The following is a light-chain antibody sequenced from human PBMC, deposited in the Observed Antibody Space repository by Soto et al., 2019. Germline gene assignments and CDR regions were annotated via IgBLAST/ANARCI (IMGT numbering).Light chain of an antibody. CDR2: DAS. V-gene: IGKV1-5*01. CDR1: QTISVS. Sequence: DIQMIQSPSTLSASVGDTVTITCRASQTISVSLAWYQQKPGKAPNLLIYDASTLQGGVPSRFSGSGSGTEFTLTVTSLQPEDFATYFCQQYDKYSTFGHGTKVDIK. CDR3: QQYDKYST. J-gene: IGKJ1*01.